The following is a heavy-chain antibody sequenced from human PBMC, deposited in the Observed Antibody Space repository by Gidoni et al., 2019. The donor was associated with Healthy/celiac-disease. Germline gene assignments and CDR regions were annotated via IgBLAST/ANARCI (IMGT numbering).Heavy chain of an antibody. CDR3: ARDGVWGSYRNDAFDI. J-gene: IGHJ3*02. CDR2: IYTSGST. V-gene: IGHV4-4*07. D-gene: IGHD3-16*02. Sequence: QVQLQESGPGLVRPSETLSLTCTVSGGSISSYYWSWIRQPAGKGLEWIGRIYTSGSTNYNPSLKSRVTMSVDTSKNQFSLKLSSVTAADTAVYYCARDGVWGSYRNDAFDIWGQGTMVTVSS. CDR1: GGSISSYY.